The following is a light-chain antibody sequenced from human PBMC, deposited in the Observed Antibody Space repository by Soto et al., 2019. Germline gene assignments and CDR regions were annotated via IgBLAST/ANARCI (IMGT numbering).Light chain of an antibody. J-gene: IGKJ2*01. CDR2: GTS. CDR3: QQYGTAPPRYT. Sequence: ELVLTQSPGTLSLSPGERATLSCRASQRMSSNYLAWYQQKPGQAPRLLIYGTSSRATGSPDRFSGSGSGTGFTLTITRLEPEDSAVYYCQQYGTAPPRYTFGQGTKLEIK. CDR1: QRMSSNY. V-gene: IGKV3-20*01.